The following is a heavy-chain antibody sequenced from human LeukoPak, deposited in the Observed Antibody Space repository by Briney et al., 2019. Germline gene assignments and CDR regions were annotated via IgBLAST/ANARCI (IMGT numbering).Heavy chain of an antibody. V-gene: IGHV3-33*01. D-gene: IGHD6-13*01. CDR2: IWYDGSNK. J-gene: IGHJ4*02. Sequence: PGRSLRLSCAASGFTFSSYGMHWVRQAPGKGLEWVAVIWYDGSNKYYADSVKGRFTISRDNSKNTLYLQMNSLRAEDTAVYYCARGSGYSSSWFDYWGQGTLVTVSS. CDR1: GFTFSSYG. CDR3: ARGSGYSSSWFDY.